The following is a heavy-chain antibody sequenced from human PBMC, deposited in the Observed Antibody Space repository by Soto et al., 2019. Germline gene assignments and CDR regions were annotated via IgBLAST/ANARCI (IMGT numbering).Heavy chain of an antibody. V-gene: IGHV1-69*14. Sequence: QVQLVQSGAEVKKPGSSVKVSCKASGGTFSSYAISWVRQAPGQGLEWMGGIIPIFGTANYEQKFEGRVRLTADNSTDTAYMELSSMRSEDTAVYYCAREWPTSYFDYWGQGTLVTVSS. CDR3: AREWPTSYFDY. CDR2: IIPIFGTA. CDR1: GGTFSSYA. J-gene: IGHJ4*02.